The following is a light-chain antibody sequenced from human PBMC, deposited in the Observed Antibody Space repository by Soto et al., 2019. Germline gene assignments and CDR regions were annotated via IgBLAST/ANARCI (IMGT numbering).Light chain of an antibody. CDR2: LEGSGSY. V-gene: IGLV4-60*03. J-gene: IGLJ3*02. Sequence: QLVLTQSSSASASLGSSVKLTCTLSSGHSSYIIAWHPQQPGKAPRYLMKLEGSGSYNKGSGGPDRFSGSSSGADRYLTISNLQSEDEADYYCETWDSNTHSVFGGGTKLTVL. CDR1: SGHSSYI. CDR3: ETWDSNTHSV.